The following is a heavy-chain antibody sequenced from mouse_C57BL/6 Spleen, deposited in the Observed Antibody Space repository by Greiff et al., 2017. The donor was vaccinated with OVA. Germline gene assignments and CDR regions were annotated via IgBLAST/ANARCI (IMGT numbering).Heavy chain of an antibody. CDR3: ARSGTSFAY. Sequence: QVQLQQPGAELVRPGSSVKLSCKASGYTFTSYWMDWAKQRPGQGLEWIGNIYLSDSETHYNQKFKDKATLTVDKSSSTAYMQLSSLTSEDSAVYYCARSGTSFAYWGQGTLVTVSA. D-gene: IGHD4-1*01. V-gene: IGHV1-61*01. CDR1: GYTFTSYW. J-gene: IGHJ3*01. CDR2: IYLSDSET.